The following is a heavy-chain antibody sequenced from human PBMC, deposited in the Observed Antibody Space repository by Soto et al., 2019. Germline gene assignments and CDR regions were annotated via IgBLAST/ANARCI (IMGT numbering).Heavy chain of an antibody. CDR3: ARVRGWYSL. V-gene: IGHV4-39*01. Sequence: SETLSLTCTVSGGSISSSSYYWGWIRQPPGKGLEWIGSIYYSGSTYHNPSLKSRVTISVDTSKNQFSLKLSSVTAADTAVYYCARVRGWYSLWGQGTLVTVS. CDR1: GGSISSSSYY. CDR2: IYYSGST. D-gene: IGHD6-19*01. J-gene: IGHJ4*02.